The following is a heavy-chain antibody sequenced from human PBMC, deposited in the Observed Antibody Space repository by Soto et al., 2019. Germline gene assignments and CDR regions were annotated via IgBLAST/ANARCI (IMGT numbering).Heavy chain of an antibody. Sequence: GASVKVSCKASGYTFTSYGISWVRQAPGQGLEWMGWISAYNGNTNYAQKLQGRVTITRDTSASTAYMELSSLRSEDTAVYYCARTFGGVIVHIDYWGQGTLVTVSS. CDR3: ARTFGGVIVHIDY. CDR2: ISAYNGNT. J-gene: IGHJ4*02. D-gene: IGHD3-16*02. V-gene: IGHV1-18*01. CDR1: GYTFTSYG.